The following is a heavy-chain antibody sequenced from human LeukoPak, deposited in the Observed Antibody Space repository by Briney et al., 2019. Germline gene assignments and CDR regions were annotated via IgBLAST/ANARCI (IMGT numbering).Heavy chain of an antibody. D-gene: IGHD3-10*01. Sequence: ASVKVSFKASGYTFTIYGISWVRQAPGQGLEWMGWISAYNGNTNYAQKLQGRVTMTTDTSTSTAYMELRSLRSDDTAMCYCAREFTGGDYGMDVWGQGTTVTVSS. V-gene: IGHV1-18*01. CDR2: ISAYNGNT. CDR3: AREFTGGDYGMDV. CDR1: GYTFTIYG. J-gene: IGHJ6*02.